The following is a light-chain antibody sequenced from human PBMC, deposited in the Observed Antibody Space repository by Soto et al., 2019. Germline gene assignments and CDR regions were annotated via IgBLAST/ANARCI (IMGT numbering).Light chain of an antibody. J-gene: IGLJ2*01. CDR1: SSDVGGYNY. Sequence: QSALTQPASVSGSPGQSITISCTGTSSDVGGYNYVSWYQQHPGKAPKLMIYDVSNRPSGVSNRFSGSKSGNTASLTISGLQAEDEADYYCRSYTSSSTLGHVVFGGGTKVTVL. CDR3: RSYTSSSTLGHVV. V-gene: IGLV2-14*01. CDR2: DVS.